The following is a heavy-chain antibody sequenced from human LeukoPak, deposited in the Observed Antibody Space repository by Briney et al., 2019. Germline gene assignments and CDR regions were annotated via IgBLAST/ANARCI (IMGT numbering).Heavy chain of an antibody. CDR2: TIPLFNTA. CDR1: GGTLRNFG. CDR3: AREDQFVIQRAFDI. Sequence: SVKVSCKASGGTLRNFGISWVRQAPGQGLEWMGGTIPLFNTANYAHKFQGRINIIADEATSTAYMELTGLRSEDTAVYYCAREDQFVIQRAFDIWGQGTVVTVSS. V-gene: IGHV1-69*01. J-gene: IGHJ3*02. D-gene: IGHD3-16*02.